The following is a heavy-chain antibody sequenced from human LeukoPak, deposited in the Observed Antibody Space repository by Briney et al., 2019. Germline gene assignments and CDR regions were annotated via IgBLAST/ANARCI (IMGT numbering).Heavy chain of an antibody. D-gene: IGHD4-11*01. CDR3: ARGSVDYSFDY. CDR2: INHSGST. Sequence: PSENLSLTCAVYGGSFSGYYWSWIRQPPGKGLEWIGEINHSGSTNYNPSLKSRVTISVDTSKNQFSLKLSSVTAADTAVYYCARGSVDYSFDYWGQGTLVTVSS. J-gene: IGHJ4*02. CDR1: GGSFSGYY. V-gene: IGHV4-34*01.